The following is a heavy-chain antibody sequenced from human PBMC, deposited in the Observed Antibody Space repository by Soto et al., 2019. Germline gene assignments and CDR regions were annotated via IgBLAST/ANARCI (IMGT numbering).Heavy chain of an antibody. D-gene: IGHD3-10*01. V-gene: IGHV1-69*01. CDR2: VSPPFRTS. Sequence: QVQLVQSGAEVKKPGSSVKVSCKTSGVSFNNNGIGWVRQAPGHGLEWMGGVSPPFRTSNYARKFQGRISITGDESTGTVNMELSSLTSEDTAQYYSARVLYYGSGSYAPYGMDVWGHGTTVTVSS. J-gene: IGHJ6*02. CDR1: GVSFNNNG. CDR3: ARVLYYGSGSYAPYGMDV.